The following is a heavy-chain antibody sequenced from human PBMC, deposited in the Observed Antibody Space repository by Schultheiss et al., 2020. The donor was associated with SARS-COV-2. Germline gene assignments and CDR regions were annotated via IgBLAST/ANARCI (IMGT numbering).Heavy chain of an antibody. CDR2: INHSGST. V-gene: IGHV4-34*01. Sequence: SETLSLTCAVYGGSFSGYYWSWIRQPPGKGLEWIGEINHSGSTNYNPSLKSRVTISVDTSKNQFSLKLGSVTAADTAVYYCARARTTLPERAGWVVVPAAIPGRGVYDYWGQGTLVTVSS. D-gene: IGHD2-2*02. CDR1: GGSFSGYY. CDR3: ARARTTLPERAGWVVVPAAIPGRGVYDY. J-gene: IGHJ4*02.